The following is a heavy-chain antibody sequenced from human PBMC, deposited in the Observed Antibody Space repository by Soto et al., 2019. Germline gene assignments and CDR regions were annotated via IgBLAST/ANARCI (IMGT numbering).Heavy chain of an antibody. CDR1: GGPFRSYA. V-gene: IGHV1-69*13. CDR3: ASDPYCTTGVCPGAFDI. J-gene: IGHJ3*02. Sequence: SVKVSCKSSGGPFRSYAISLVRQAPGKGLEWMGGIIPIFGTANYAQKFQGRVTITADEYTSTAYMELSSLRSEDTALYYCASDPYCTTGVCPGAFDIWGQGTMVTVSS. CDR2: IIPIFGTA. D-gene: IGHD2-8*01.